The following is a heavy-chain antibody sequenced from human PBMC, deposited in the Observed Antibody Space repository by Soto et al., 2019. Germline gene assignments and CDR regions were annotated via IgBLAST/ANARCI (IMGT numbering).Heavy chain of an antibody. J-gene: IGHJ4*02. CDR3: AKGPR. V-gene: IGHV3-7*01. CDR1: GFTYSNIW. CDR2: ISPDGGEI. Sequence: LVESGGGLVQPGRSLRLSCATSGFTYSNIWMSWVRRSPEKGPEWVASISPDGGEIYYVDSVKGRFTISRDNTRNSLYLQMNSLRAEDTAVYYCAKGPRWGQGTLVTVSS.